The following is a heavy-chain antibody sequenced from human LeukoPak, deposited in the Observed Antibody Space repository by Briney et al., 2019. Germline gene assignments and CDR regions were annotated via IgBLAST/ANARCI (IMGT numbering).Heavy chain of an antibody. V-gene: IGHV3-74*01. D-gene: IGHD1-26*01. Sequence: GGSLRLSCVASGFTFSSYWVHWVRQAPGKGLVWLTRISSDGSSTSYADSVKGRFTISRDNSKNTLYLQMNSLRAEDTAVYYCARDAVGAPEFDPWGQGTLVTVSS. CDR3: ARDAVGAPEFDP. J-gene: IGHJ5*02. CDR1: GFTFSSYW. CDR2: ISSDGSST.